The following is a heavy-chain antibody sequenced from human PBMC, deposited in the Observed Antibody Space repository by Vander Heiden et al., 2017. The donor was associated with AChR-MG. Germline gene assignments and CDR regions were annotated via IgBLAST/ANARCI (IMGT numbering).Heavy chain of an antibody. J-gene: IGHJ6*03. D-gene: IGHD6-13*01. CDR1: GGSFSGYS. CDR3: ARGQQQLNFRPGNYMDV. V-gene: IGHV4-34*01. CDR2: IDQSGST. Sequence: QVQLQQWGAGLLKPSETLSLTCGVSGGSFSGYSWTWIRQTPGKGLEWIGEIDQSGSTNYNPSLMSRVTISVEVSKRQFSLNLSSVTAADTAVYYCARGQQQLNFRPGNYMDVWGKGTTVAVSS.